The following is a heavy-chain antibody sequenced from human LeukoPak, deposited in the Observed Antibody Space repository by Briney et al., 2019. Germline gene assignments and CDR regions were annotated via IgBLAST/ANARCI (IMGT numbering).Heavy chain of an antibody. CDR3: ARILTGYKGPYYMDV. Sequence: SETLSLTCTVSDGSISSRSYFWGWIRQPPGKGLEWIGSLYYTGTAYYNPSLKSRVTMSVDTSKNQFSLKLSSVTAADTAVYYCARILTGYKGPYYMDVWGKGTTVTISS. D-gene: IGHD3-9*01. CDR2: LYYTGTA. V-gene: IGHV4-39*07. CDR1: DGSISSRSYF. J-gene: IGHJ6*03.